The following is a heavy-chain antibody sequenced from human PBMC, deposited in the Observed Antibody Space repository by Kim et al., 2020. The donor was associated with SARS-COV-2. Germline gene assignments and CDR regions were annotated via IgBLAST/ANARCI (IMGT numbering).Heavy chain of an antibody. CDR1: GFTFSDHY. D-gene: IGHD3-16*01. Sequence: GGSLRLSCAASGFTFSDHYMDWVRQAPGKGLEWLARIRNKDNRYTTVYAASVKGRFSISRDDLENSLYLQMNSLKIEDTALYYCARAGYGRGFDCWGQGALVTVSS. CDR2: IRNKDNRYTT. CDR3: ARAGYGRGFDC. J-gene: IGHJ4*01. V-gene: IGHV3-72*01.